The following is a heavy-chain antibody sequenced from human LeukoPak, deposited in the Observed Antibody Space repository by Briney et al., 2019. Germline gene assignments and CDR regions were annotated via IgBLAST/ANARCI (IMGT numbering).Heavy chain of an antibody. D-gene: IGHD6-6*01. CDR1: GFTFSGSA. V-gene: IGHV3-73*01. J-gene: IGHJ5*02. CDR2: IRSIANSYAT. Sequence: GGSLRLSCAASGFTFSGSALHWVRQASGKGLEWVGRIRSIANSYATAYAASVKGRFTISRDDSKNTAYLQMNSLKTEDTAVYYCTRPEYSSSSVWFDPWGQGTLVTVSS. CDR3: TRPEYSSSSVWFDP.